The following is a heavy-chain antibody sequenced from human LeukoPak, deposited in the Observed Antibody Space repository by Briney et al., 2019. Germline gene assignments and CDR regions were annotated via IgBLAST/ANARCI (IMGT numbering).Heavy chain of an antibody. Sequence: GGSLRLSCAASGFTFSSYSMNWVRQAPGKGLEWGSSISSSSSYIYYADSVKGRFTISRDNAKNSLYLQMNSLRAEDTAVYYCASPVTLGIAAAGSAEYFRHRGQGTLVTVSS. D-gene: IGHD6-13*01. CDR3: ASPVTLGIAAAGSAEYFRH. V-gene: IGHV3-21*01. CDR1: GFTFSSYS. CDR2: ISSSSSYI. J-gene: IGHJ1*01.